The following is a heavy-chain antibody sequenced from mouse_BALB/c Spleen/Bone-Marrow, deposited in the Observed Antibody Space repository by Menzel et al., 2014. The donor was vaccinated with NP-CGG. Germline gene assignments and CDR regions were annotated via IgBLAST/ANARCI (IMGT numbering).Heavy chain of an antibody. Sequence: EVQRVESGGGLVQPGGSLRLSCATSGFTFTDYYMSWVRQPPGKALEWLGFTRHKANGFTTEYSASVKGRFTISRDNSQSILYLQMNTLRAEDSATYYCTREEHGYAMDYWGQGTSVTVSS. J-gene: IGHJ4*01. CDR2: TRHKANGFTT. CDR1: GFTFTDYY. CDR3: TREEHGYAMDY. V-gene: IGHV7-3*02.